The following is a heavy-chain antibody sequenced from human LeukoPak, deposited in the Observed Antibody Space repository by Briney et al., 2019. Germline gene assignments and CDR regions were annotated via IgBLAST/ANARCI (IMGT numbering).Heavy chain of an antibody. CDR2: ISWNSGSI. Sequence: GGSLRLSCAASGFTFSSYSMNWVRQAQGKGLEWVSGISWNSGSIGYADSVKGRFTISRDNAKNSLYLQMNSLRAEDTAVYYCARVRSSSWHDAYFDYWGQGTLVTVSS. CDR1: GFTFSSYS. J-gene: IGHJ4*02. D-gene: IGHD6-13*01. V-gene: IGHV3-48*04. CDR3: ARVRSSSWHDAYFDY.